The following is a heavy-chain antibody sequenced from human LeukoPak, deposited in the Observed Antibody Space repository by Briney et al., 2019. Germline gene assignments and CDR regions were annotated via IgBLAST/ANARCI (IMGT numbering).Heavy chain of an antibody. D-gene: IGHD2-2*02. J-gene: IGHJ5*02. Sequence: PGGSLRLSCAASGFTFDGYAMHWVRQAPGKGLEWVSGISWNSGSIGYADSVKGRFTISRDNAKNSLYLQMNSLRAEDTALYCCAKDRHCSSTSCYTYGYNWFDPWGQGTLVTVSS. CDR1: GFTFDGYA. V-gene: IGHV3-9*01. CDR3: AKDRHCSSTSCYTYGYNWFDP. CDR2: ISWNSGSI.